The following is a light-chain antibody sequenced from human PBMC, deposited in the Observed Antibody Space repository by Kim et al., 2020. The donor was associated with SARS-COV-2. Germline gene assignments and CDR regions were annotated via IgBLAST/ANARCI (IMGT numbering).Light chain of an antibody. Sequence: PASISCRSSQSLLHINGYNYLDWYLQTPGQSPQLLIYLGSNRASGVPDRFSGSGSGTDFTLRISRVEAEDVGVYYCMQALQTPFTFGPGTKVDIK. V-gene: IGKV2-28*01. J-gene: IGKJ3*01. CDR2: LGS. CDR1: QSLLHINGYNY. CDR3: MQALQTPFT.